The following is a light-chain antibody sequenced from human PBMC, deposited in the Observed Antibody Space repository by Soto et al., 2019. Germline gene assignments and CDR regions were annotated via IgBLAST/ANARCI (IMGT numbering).Light chain of an antibody. CDR3: QQDYNLPPWT. J-gene: IGKJ1*01. Sequence: PGARVTLSCRASQSVSSTYLTWYQQKPGQAPRLLIYGASTRATGIPARFSGSGSGTDFTLTISSLQPEDFAVYYCQQDYNLPPWTFGQGTKVEIK. V-gene: IGKV3D-7*01. CDR2: GAS. CDR1: QSVSSTY.